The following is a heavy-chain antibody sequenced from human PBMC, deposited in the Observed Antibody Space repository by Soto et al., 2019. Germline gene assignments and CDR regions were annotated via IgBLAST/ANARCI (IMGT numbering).Heavy chain of an antibody. CDR3: AGPCTHYAFDI. CDR2: IVVGSGNT. Sequence: SVKVSCKASGFTFTSSAVQWVRQARGQLLEWMGWIVVGSGNTNYAQNFQERVTITRDMSTSTAYMELSSLRSEDTAVYYCAGPCTHYAFDIWGQGTMVTV. V-gene: IGHV1-58*01. J-gene: IGHJ3*02. CDR1: GFTFTSSA.